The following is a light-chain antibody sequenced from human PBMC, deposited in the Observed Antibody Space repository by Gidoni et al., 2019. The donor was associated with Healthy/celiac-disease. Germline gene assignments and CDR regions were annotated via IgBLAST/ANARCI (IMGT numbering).Light chain of an antibody. CDR2: RNN. J-gene: IGLJ3*02. V-gene: IGLV1-47*01. Sequence: QSVLTPPPSASRTPGQRVTRSCSGTSSNIGSNYVYWYQQLPGTAPKLLIYRNNQRPSGVPDRFSGSKSGTSASLAISGLRSEDEADYYCAAWDDSLRVFGGGTKLTVL. CDR3: AAWDDSLRV. CDR1: SSNIGSNY.